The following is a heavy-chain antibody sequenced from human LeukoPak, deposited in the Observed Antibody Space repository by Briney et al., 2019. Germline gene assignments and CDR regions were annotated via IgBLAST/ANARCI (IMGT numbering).Heavy chain of an antibody. Sequence: SQTLSLTCAISGDSVSSNSGAWNWIRQSPSRGLEWLGRTYYRSKWYTDHAVSLKGRISISADTSKNQFSLQLNSVTPEDTAVYYCGRGYYIDYWGQGTLVTASS. CDR3: GRGYYIDY. D-gene: IGHD3-10*01. J-gene: IGHJ4*02. V-gene: IGHV6-1*01. CDR1: GDSVSSNSGA. CDR2: TYYRSKWYT.